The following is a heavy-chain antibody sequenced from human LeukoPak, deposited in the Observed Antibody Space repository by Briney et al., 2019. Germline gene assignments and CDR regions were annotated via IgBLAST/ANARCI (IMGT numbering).Heavy chain of an antibody. Sequence: SETLSLTCTVSGGSISSSSYYWGWIRQPPGKGLEWIGSIYYSGSTYYNPSLKSRVTISVDTSKNQFSLKLSSVTAADTAVYYCARRGYYDSSGRNWFDPWGQGTLVTVSS. V-gene: IGHV4-39*01. CDR3: ARRGYYDSSGRNWFDP. CDR2: IYYSGST. J-gene: IGHJ5*02. CDR1: GGSISSSSYY. D-gene: IGHD3-22*01.